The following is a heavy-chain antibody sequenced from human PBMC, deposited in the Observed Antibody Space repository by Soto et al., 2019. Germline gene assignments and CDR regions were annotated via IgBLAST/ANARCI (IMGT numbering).Heavy chain of an antibody. CDR3: ARVAYTGYSSGWYAWFDP. Sequence: ASGKVSCKASGYTFTSYGISWVRQAPGQGLEWMGWISAYNGNTNYAQKLQGRVTMTTDTSTSTAYMELRSLRSDDTAVYYCARVAYTGYSSGWYAWFDPWGQGTLVTVS. D-gene: IGHD6-19*01. CDR2: ISAYNGNT. V-gene: IGHV1-18*01. J-gene: IGHJ5*02. CDR1: GYTFTSYG.